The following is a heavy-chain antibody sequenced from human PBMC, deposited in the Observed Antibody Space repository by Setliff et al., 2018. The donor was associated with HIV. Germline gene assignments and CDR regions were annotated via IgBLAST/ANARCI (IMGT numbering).Heavy chain of an antibody. Sequence: RASVKVSCKASGSTFSSYAFHWVRQAPGQRLEWMGWINAGNGKTKYSQKFQSRVTITRDTSASTAYMELHSLRSEDTAIYYCASSTITIFGVVPYYFDYWGQGTPVTVSS. D-gene: IGHD3-3*01. CDR3: ASSTITIFGVVPYYFDY. V-gene: IGHV1-3*01. J-gene: IGHJ4*02. CDR1: GSTFSSYA. CDR2: INAGNGKT.